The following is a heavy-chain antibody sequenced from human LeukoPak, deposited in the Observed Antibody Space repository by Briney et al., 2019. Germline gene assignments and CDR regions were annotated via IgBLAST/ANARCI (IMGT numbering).Heavy chain of an antibody. CDR2: MCYGGNS. V-gene: IGHV4-34*01. J-gene: IGHJ3*02. Sequence: SETLSLTCAVYGGSFSGYYWSWIRQPPGKGLEWIGSMCYGGNSYFNPSLKSRVTISVDTSKNQFSVKLNSVTAADTAVYYCASLPKYGNALKAFDIWGQGTWVAVSS. CDR1: GGSFSGYY. CDR3: ASLPKYGNALKAFDI. D-gene: IGHD6-6*01.